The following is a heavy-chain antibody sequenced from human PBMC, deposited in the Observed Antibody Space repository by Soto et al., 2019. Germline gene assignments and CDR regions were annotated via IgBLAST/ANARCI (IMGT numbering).Heavy chain of an antibody. J-gene: IGHJ4*02. CDR3: ARRSSGWDFDY. V-gene: IGHV3-23*01. CDR1: GFTFSSYS. CDR2: ISGSGGST. Sequence: EVQLLASGGGLVQPGGSLRLSCAASGFTFSSYSMNWVRQAPGKGLEWVSVISGSGGSTYYADSVKGRFTISRDNSKNTLYLQMNSLRAEDTAVYYCARRSSGWDFDYWGQGTLVTVSS. D-gene: IGHD6-19*01.